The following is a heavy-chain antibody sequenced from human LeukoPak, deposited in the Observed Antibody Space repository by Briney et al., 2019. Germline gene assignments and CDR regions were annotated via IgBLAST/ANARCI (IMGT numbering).Heavy chain of an antibody. Sequence: SETLSLTCTVSGGSISSYYWGWIRQPPGKGLEWIANIHYSGSTNYNPSLKSRVTISVDKSKNQFSLKLSSVTAADTAVYYCARSSWPYYYDSSGYAFDIWGQGTMVTVSS. CDR3: ARSSWPYYYDSSGYAFDI. CDR1: GGSISSYY. D-gene: IGHD3-22*01. V-gene: IGHV4-59*12. CDR2: IHYSGST. J-gene: IGHJ3*02.